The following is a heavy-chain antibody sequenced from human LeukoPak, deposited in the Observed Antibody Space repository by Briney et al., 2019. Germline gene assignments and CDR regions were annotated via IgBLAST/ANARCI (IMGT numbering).Heavy chain of an antibody. CDR2: ISGSGGST. V-gene: IGHV3-23*01. CDR1: GFTFSSYA. D-gene: IGHD2-2*01. CDR3: AKDLFPRSVVVLPDAFDI. Sequence: GGSLRLSCAASGFTFSSYAMSWVRQAPGKGLEWVSAISGSGGSTYYADSVKGRFTISRDNSKNTLYLQMNSLRAEDTAVYYCAKDLFPRSVVVLPDAFDIWGQGTMVTVSS. J-gene: IGHJ3*02.